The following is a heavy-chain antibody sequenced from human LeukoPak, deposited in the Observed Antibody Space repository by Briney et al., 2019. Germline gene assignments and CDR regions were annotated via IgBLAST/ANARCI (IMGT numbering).Heavy chain of an antibody. Sequence: PSETLSLTCTVSGGSISSSSYYWSWIRQPPGKGLEWIGYISYSGSSNYNPSLKSRVSISVDTSKNQFSLKLSSVTAADTAVYYCASQLGTYYYYYMDVWGKGTTVTVSS. CDR2: ISYSGSS. D-gene: IGHD7-27*01. J-gene: IGHJ6*03. CDR1: GGSISSSSYY. CDR3: ASQLGTYYYYYMDV. V-gene: IGHV4-61*01.